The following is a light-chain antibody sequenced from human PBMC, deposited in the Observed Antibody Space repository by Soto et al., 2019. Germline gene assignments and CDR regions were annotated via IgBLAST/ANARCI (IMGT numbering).Light chain of an antibody. CDR2: VAS. CDR1: QTVSSN. Sequence: EIVMTQSPATLSVSPGERATLSCGASQTVSSNLAWFQQKPGQAPRLLIYVASTRATGIPARFSGSGSGTEFTLPISSLQSEDLAVYYCQQYNNWPRTFGQGTKVEI. V-gene: IGKV3-15*01. CDR3: QQYNNWPRT. J-gene: IGKJ1*01.